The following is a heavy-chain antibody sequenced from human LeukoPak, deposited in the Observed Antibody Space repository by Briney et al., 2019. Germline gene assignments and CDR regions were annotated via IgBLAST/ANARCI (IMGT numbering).Heavy chain of an antibody. CDR1: GGSISSTAYY. V-gene: IGHV4-30-2*01. Sequence: SETLSLTCTVSGGSISSTAYYLSWIRQPPGKGLEWVGYFYHSGNTYYNPSLESRVTISVDRSKNQFSLKLNSVTAADTAVYYCARGKDGFIAAFLDYWGQGTLVTVSS. CDR3: ARGKDGFIAAFLDY. CDR2: FYHSGNT. J-gene: IGHJ4*02. D-gene: IGHD6-6*01.